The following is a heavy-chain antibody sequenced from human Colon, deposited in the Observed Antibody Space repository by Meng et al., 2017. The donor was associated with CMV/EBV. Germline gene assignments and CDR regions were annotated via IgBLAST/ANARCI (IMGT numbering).Heavy chain of an antibody. V-gene: IGHV1-46*01. CDR3: ASQAATHTYFDF. CDR1: GYTFSKSY. CDR2: IHPTGDST. D-gene: IGHD6-13*01. Sequence: CEASGYTFSKSYIYWVRQAPGQGPEWMGIIHPTGDSTTLAQKFQGRVTVTRDTSTNTVYMELSSLRSDDTAVYYCASQAATHTYFDFWGHGTLVTVSS. J-gene: IGHJ4*01.